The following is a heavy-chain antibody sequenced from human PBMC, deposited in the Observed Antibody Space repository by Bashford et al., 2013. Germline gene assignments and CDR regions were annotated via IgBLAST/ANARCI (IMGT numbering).Heavy chain of an antibody. CDR2: IIPILDIV. CDR3: ARGKFGSSSNYYYPMDV. D-gene: IGHD6-6*01. Sequence: VASVKVSCKASGGTFSSYALSWVRQAPGQGLEWMGGIIPILDIVDYARKFQGRVTITADKSTSTAYMDLSSLRSEDTAVYYCARGKFGSSSNYYYPMDVWGQGTTVTVSS. J-gene: IGHJ6*02. V-gene: IGHV1-69*10. CDR1: GGTFSSYA.